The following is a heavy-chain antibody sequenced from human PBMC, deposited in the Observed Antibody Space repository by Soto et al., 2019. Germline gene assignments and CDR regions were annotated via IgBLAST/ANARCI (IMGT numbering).Heavy chain of an antibody. CDR2: IWHDGSNK. Sequence: QVQLVESGGGVVQPGRSLRLSCAASGFTFSNYGMDWVRQAPGKGLEWVAVIWHDGSNKYYADSVKGRFTISRDNSKNKLYLQMSSLRAEDTAVYYCARDGQYSGSSDFDSWGQGTLVTVSS. CDR1: GFTFSNYG. D-gene: IGHD1-26*01. V-gene: IGHV3-33*01. CDR3: ARDGQYSGSSDFDS. J-gene: IGHJ4*02.